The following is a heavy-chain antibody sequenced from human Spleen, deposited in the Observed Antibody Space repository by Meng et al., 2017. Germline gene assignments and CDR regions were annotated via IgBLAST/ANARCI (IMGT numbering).Heavy chain of an antibody. D-gene: IGHD2-2*01. V-gene: IGHV4-34*01. CDR1: GGSFTGYY. Sequence: QVQLQQWGAGLLKPSETLSLTCAVYGGSFTGYYWSWIRQPPGKGLEWIGEINHSGNTNYNSSLKSRVTISLDTSKIQFSLKLSSVTAADTALYFCARVNYHLLSSSNWFDPWGQGTLVTVSS. J-gene: IGHJ5*02. CDR2: INHSGNT. CDR3: ARVNYHLLSSSNWFDP.